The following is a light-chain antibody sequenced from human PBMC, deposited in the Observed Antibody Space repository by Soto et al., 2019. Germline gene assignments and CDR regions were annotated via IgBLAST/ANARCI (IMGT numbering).Light chain of an antibody. CDR1: QGITRS. Sequence: DIRMTQSPCSLSASVGDRVTITCRASQGITRSLNWYQQKPGKAPKLLIYAAASLQSGVPSRFSGSGSGTDFTLTISSLQPEDFATYYCQQSYSTPPYTFGQGTKVDIK. CDR3: QQSYSTPPYT. CDR2: AAA. J-gene: IGKJ2*01. V-gene: IGKV1-39*01.